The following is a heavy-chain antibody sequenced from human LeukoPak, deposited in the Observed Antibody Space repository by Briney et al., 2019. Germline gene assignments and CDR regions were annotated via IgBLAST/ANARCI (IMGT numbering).Heavy chain of an antibody. CDR2: ISSSGSTI. J-gene: IGHJ4*02. CDR3: ARDYCSGGSCYYLDY. Sequence: PGGSLRLSCAASGFTFSDYYMSWIRQAPGKGLDWVSYISSSGSTIYYADSVKGRFTISRDNAKNSLYLQMNSLRAEDTAVYYCARDYCSGGSCYYLDYWGQGTLVTVSS. CDR1: GFTFSDYY. V-gene: IGHV3-11*01. D-gene: IGHD2-15*01.